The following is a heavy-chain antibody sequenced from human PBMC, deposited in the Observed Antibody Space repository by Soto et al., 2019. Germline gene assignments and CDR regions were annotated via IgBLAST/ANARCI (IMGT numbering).Heavy chain of an antibody. CDR2: IRSKANSYAT. V-gene: IGHV3-73*01. Sequence: GGSLRLSCAASGFTFSGSGMHWVRQASGKGLEWVGRIRSKANSYATAYATSVKGRVTISRDDSKNTAYLQMDSLKTEDTAVYYCSRSSLGGDLYYYYGMDVWGQGTTVTVSS. CDR3: SRSSLGGDLYYYYGMDV. J-gene: IGHJ6*02. CDR1: GFTFSGSG. D-gene: IGHD3-16*01.